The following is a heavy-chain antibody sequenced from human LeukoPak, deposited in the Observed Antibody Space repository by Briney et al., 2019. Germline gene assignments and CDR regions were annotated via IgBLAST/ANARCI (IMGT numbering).Heavy chain of an antibody. CDR3: AALGVRFP. J-gene: IGHJ5*02. D-gene: IGHD3-16*01. Sequence: PSETLSLTCTVSGDSVSSSSYYWGWIRQPPGKGLEWIGSIYYSGSTYYNPSLKSRVTISVDTSKNQFSLKLNSVTAADTAVYYCAALGVRFPWGQGTLVTVSS. CDR2: IYYSGST. V-gene: IGHV4-39*07. CDR1: GDSVSSSSYY.